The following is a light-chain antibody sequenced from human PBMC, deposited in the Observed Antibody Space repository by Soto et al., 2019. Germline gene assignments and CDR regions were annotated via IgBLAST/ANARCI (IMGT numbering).Light chain of an antibody. CDR2: SDT. V-gene: IGLV1-44*01. J-gene: IGLJ2*01. CDR3: AAWNDSLNAYVV. CDR1: SSNIGTNA. Sequence: QSVLTQPPSESGTPGQRVTISCSGSSSNIGTNAVNWYQQLPGTAPRLLIYSDTKRPSGVPDRFSGSKSGTSASLAISGLQSEDEADYYCAAWNDSLNAYVVFGGGTKVTVL.